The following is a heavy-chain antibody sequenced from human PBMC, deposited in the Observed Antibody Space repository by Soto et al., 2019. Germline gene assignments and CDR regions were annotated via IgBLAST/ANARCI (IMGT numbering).Heavy chain of an antibody. CDR3: AKLRRQLGYCISTSCSPYYYYGMDV. CDR1: GYTLTELS. J-gene: IGHJ6*02. D-gene: IGHD2-2*01. CDR2: FDPEDGET. Sequence: GASVKVSCKVSGYTLTELSMHWVRQAPGKGLEWMGGFDPEDGETIYAQKFQGRVTMTEDTSTDTAYMELSSLRSEDTAVYYCAKLRRQLGYCISTSCSPYYYYGMDVWGQGTTVTVSS. V-gene: IGHV1-24*01.